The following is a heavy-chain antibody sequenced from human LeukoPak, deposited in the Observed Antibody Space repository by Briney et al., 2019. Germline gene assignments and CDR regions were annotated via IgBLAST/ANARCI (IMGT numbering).Heavy chain of an antibody. CDR1: GFTFSSYA. J-gene: IGHJ4*02. Sequence: GGSLRLSCAASGFTFSSYAMSWVRQAPGKGLEWVSAISGSGGSTYYADSVKGRFTISRDNSKNTLYLQMNSLRAEDTAVYYCAKDGMYSSSSSYYFDYWGQGTLVTVSS. CDR3: AKDGMYSSSSSYYFDY. D-gene: IGHD6-6*01. V-gene: IGHV3-23*01. CDR2: ISGSGGST.